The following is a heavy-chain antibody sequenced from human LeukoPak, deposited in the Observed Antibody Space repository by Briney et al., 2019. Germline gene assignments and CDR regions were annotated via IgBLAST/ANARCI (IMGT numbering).Heavy chain of an antibody. Sequence: SQTLSLTCTVSGGSISSGSYYWSWIRQPAGKGLEWIGRIYTSGSTNYNPFLKSRVTISVDTSKNQFSLKLSSVTAADTAVYYCARELGAFDYWGQGTLVTVSS. J-gene: IGHJ4*02. CDR1: GGSISSGSYY. CDR2: IYTSGST. V-gene: IGHV4-61*02. CDR3: ARELGAFDY. D-gene: IGHD7-27*01.